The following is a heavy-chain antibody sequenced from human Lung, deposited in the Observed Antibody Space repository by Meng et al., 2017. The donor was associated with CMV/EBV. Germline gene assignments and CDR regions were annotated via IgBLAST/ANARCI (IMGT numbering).Heavy chain of an antibody. Sequence: LXCAVYGESLSGYYWTWIRQPPGKGLEWIGEISHSGTTNYNPSLKSRVFISVDTSKNKLSLNLTPVTAADTAVYYCARARLSSRSMDFWGQGTPVTVSS. CDR2: ISHSGTT. CDR3: ARARLSSRSMDF. CDR1: GESLSGYY. V-gene: IGHV4-34*01. D-gene: IGHD2/OR15-2a*01. J-gene: IGHJ6*02.